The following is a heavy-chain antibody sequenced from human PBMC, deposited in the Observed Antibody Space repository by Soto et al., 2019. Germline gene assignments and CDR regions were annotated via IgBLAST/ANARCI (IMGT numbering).Heavy chain of an antibody. V-gene: IGHV3-15*07. D-gene: IGHD2-2*01. CDR1: GFTFGSYS. CDR2: IKSKTDGGTT. Sequence: GGSLRLSCGASGFTFGSYSVNWVRQAPGKGLEWVGRIKSKTDGGTTDYAAPVKGRFTISRDDSKNTLYLQMNSLKTEDTAVYYCIGVLVPASYPNYFDYWGQGTLVTVSS. CDR3: IGVLVPASYPNYFDY. J-gene: IGHJ4*02.